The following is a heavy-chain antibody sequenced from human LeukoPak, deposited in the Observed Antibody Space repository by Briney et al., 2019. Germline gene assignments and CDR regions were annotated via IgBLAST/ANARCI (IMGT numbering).Heavy chain of an antibody. CDR3: ARDDPRVGATETD. CDR1: GFTFSSHW. Sequence: GGSLRLSCAASGFTFSSHWMSWVRQAPGKGLEWVANIKGDGSEKYYVDSVKGRFTISRDNAKTSLHLQLNCLRADDTAVYYCARDDPRVGATETDWGQGTLVTVSS. V-gene: IGHV3-7*01. CDR2: IKGDGSEK. D-gene: IGHD1-26*01. J-gene: IGHJ4*02.